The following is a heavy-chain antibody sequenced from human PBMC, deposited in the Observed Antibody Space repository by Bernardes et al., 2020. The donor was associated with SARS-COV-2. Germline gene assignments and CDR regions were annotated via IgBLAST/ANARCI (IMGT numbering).Heavy chain of an antibody. Sequence: SETLSLTCAVYGGSFSGYYWSWIRQPPGKGLEWIGEINHSGSTNYNPSLKSRVTISVDTSKNQFSLKLSSVTAADTAVYYCARGQVAAAVNHYYYYGMDVWGQGTTVTVSS. J-gene: IGHJ6*02. CDR2: INHSGST. CDR1: GGSFSGYY. CDR3: ARGQVAAAVNHYYYYGMDV. D-gene: IGHD6-13*01. V-gene: IGHV4-34*01.